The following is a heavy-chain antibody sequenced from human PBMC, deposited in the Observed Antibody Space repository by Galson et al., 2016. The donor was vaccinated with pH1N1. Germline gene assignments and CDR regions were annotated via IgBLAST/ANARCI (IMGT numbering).Heavy chain of an antibody. D-gene: IGHD1-14*01. CDR1: GFTFSTYW. V-gene: IGHV3-7*01. J-gene: IGHJ6*02. Sequence: SLRLSCAASGFTFSTYWMTWVRQAPGKGLEWVANIKQDGSVKYYVDSVKGRFTISRDNAKNSLYLQMNSLRAEDTAVYYCARVNHYYYYGMDVWGQGTTVTVSS. CDR3: ARVNHYYYYGMDV. CDR2: IKQDGSVK.